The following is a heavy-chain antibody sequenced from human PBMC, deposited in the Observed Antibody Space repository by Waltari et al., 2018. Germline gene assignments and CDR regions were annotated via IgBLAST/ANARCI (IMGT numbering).Heavy chain of an antibody. D-gene: IGHD4-17*01. Sequence: QVQLVQSGAEVKKPGSSVKVSCKASGGTFSSYAISWVRQAPGQGLEWMGGSIPICGTANYAQEYQGRDTSTADESTSTAYMELSSLRTEDTAVYYCARDLDDDGDYVLDYWGQGTLVTVSS. CDR3: ARDLDDDGDYVLDY. J-gene: IGHJ4*02. CDR2: SIPICGTA. CDR1: GGTFSSYA. V-gene: IGHV1-69*13.